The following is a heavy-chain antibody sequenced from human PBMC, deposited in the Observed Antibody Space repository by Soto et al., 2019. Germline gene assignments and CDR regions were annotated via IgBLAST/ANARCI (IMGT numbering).Heavy chain of an antibody. D-gene: IGHD3-3*01. V-gene: IGHV2-5*02. CDR2: IYWDDDK. J-gene: IGHJ4*02. Sequence: QITLNESGPTQVKPRQTLTLTCTFSGFSLTTSGVGVGWIRQSPGKAPEWLALIYWDDDKGYSPSLKSRLTIIKDTSTNQVVLTMADLDPADTATYYCAHRVLRTVFGLVTTTAIYFDFWGQGTPVAVSS. CDR1: GFSLTTSGVG. CDR3: AHRVLRTVFGLVTTTAIYFDF.